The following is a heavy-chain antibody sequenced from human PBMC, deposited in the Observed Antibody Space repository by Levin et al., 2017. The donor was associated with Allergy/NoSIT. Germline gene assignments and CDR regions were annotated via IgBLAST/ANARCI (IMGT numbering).Heavy chain of an antibody. D-gene: IGHD6-13*01. CDR1: GYNFISYY. CDR3: ARLYDTSSWYENRFDP. Sequence: KVSCKASGYNFISYYIAWVRQMPGKGLEWMGVIYPGDSDTRYSPSFQGQVTISADKPITTAYLQWSSLKASDTAIYYCARLYDTSSWYENRFDPWGQGTLVTVSS. V-gene: IGHV5-51*04. CDR2: IYPGDSDT. J-gene: IGHJ5*02.